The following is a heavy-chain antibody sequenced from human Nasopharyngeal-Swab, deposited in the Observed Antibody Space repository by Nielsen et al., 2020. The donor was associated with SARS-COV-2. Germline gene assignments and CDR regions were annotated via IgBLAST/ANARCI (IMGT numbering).Heavy chain of an antibody. CDR3: GYCSTTFCYGAYFHH. Sequence: SETLSLTCTVSGGSISSGDYYWSWIRQPPGKGLEWIGYIYRLGGTSYNPSLKSRVTISVDTSKNQFALKLSSVTAADTAMYYCGYCSTTFCYGAYFHHWGQGTLVTVSS. V-gene: IGHV4-30-4*08. CDR1: GGSISSGDYY. CDR2: IYRLGGT. J-gene: IGHJ1*01. D-gene: IGHD2-2*01.